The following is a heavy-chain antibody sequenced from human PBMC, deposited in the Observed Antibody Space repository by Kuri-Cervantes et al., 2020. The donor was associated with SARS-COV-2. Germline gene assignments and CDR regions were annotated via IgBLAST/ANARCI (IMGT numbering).Heavy chain of an antibody. CDR3: AKEQNHSNFLYYFDY. CDR1: GFTFSSYA. CDR2: ISYDGSNK. Sequence: GGSLRLSCAASGFTFSSYAMHWVCQAPGKGLEWVAVISYDGSNKYYADSVKGRFTISRDNSKNTLYLQMNSLRAEDTAVYYCAKEQNHSNFLYYFDYWGQGTLVTVSS. V-gene: IGHV3-30-3*01. J-gene: IGHJ4*02. D-gene: IGHD4-11*01.